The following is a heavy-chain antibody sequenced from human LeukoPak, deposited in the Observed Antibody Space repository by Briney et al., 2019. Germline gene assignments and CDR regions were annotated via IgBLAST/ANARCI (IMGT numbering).Heavy chain of an antibody. CDR2: IYYSGST. V-gene: IGHV4-39*01. CDR3: AMGFRGYCSSTSCYAFDI. D-gene: IGHD2-2*01. Sequence: PSETLSLTCTVSGGSISSSSYYWGWIRQPPGKGLEWIGSIYYSGSTYYNPSLKSRVTISVDTSKNQFSLKLSSVTAADTAVYYCAMGFRGYCSSTSCYAFDIWGQGTMVTVSS. CDR1: GGSISSSSYY. J-gene: IGHJ3*02.